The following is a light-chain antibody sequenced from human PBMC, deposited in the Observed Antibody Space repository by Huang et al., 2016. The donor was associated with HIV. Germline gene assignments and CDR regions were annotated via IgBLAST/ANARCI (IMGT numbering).Light chain of an antibody. Sequence: EIVMSQSPLSLPVTPGQPASISCWSSQNLLYTSGHNRLDWYLQRPGRSPQLPGFLGSIRAPGVPDRFTGRGSGSNFTLEISRVESEDVGTYYCMQGLQPPPTFGQGTKLEI. CDR3: MQGLQPPPT. CDR1: QNLLYTSGHNR. V-gene: IGKV2-28*01. CDR2: LGS. J-gene: IGKJ2*01.